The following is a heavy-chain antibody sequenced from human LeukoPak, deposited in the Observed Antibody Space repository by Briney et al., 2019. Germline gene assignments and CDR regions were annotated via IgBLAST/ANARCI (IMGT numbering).Heavy chain of an antibody. CDR2: IFYSGST. Sequence: SETLSLTCTVSSGSISTSNYYWGWVRQPPGKALEWIGNIFYSGSTYYSPSLKSRVTISLDTSRNQFSLKLTSVTAADTALYYCARVPHSVTLGAIFLHYFDCWGLGTLVTVSS. V-gene: IGHV4-39*07. D-gene: IGHD3-3*02. J-gene: IGHJ4*02. CDR3: ARVPHSVTLGAIFLHYFDC. CDR1: SGSISTSNYY.